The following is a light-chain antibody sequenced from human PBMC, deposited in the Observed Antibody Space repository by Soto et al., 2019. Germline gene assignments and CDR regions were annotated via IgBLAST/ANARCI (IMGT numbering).Light chain of an antibody. CDR3: QQYNNWPRT. CDR2: GAS. V-gene: IGKV3-15*01. Sequence: VMTQSPAILSLSPGERATLSCRASQSVSTNVAWYQQIPGQTPRLLIYGASTRATGIPARFSGSGSGTEFTLTISSLQSEDFAVYYCQQYNNWPRTFGQGTKVDI. J-gene: IGKJ1*01. CDR1: QSVSTN.